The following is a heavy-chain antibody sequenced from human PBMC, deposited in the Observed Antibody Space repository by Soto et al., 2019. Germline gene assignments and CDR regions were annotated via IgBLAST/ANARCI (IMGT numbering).Heavy chain of an antibody. CDR2: INPNSGGT. CDR3: ARGVGIYYFDY. V-gene: IGHV1-2*04. Sequence: GASVKVSCKASGFTFTGNYMHWVRQAPGQGLEWMGWINPNSGGTNYAQKFQDWVTMTRDTSISTAYMELSRLRSDDTAVYYCARGVGIYYFDYWGQGTLVTVSS. J-gene: IGHJ4*02. CDR1: GFTFTGNY.